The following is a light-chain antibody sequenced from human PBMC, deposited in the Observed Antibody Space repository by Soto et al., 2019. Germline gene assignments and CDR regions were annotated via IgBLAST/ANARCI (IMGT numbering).Light chain of an antibody. CDR1: QDVNSH. Sequence: DIPLTQSPTFLSAAVGDTITITCRASQDVNSHLAWYQQTPGRAPKLLISYVSTLQSGVPSRFSGSGSRTDFTITSSSLQPEDFATYSFQEIDSYPPTFGQGARRVIK. CDR3: QEIDSYPPT. J-gene: IGKJ5*01. CDR2: YVS. V-gene: IGKV1-9*01.